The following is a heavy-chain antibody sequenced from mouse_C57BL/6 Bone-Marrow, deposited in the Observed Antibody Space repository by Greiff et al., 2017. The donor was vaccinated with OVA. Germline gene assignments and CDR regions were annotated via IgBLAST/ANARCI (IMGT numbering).Heavy chain of an antibody. V-gene: IGHV1-64*01. CDR1: GYTFTSYW. D-gene: IGHD1-1*01. J-gene: IGHJ2*01. CDR2: IHPNSGST. CDR3: AFITTVVAPDY. Sequence: VQLQQSGAELVKPGASVKLSCKASGYTFTSYWMHWVKQRPGQGLEWIGMIHPNSGSTNYNEKFKSKATLTVDKSSSTAYMQLSSLTSEDSAVYYCAFITTVVAPDYWGQGTTLTVSS.